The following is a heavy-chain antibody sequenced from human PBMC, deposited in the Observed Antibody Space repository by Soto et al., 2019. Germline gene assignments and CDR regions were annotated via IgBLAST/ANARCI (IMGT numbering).Heavy chain of an antibody. CDR2: IYYSGST. V-gene: IGHV4-39*01. CDR1: GGSISSSSYY. D-gene: IGHD3-10*01. CDR3: ARRITKPPGFDY. Sequence: SETLSLTCTVSGGSISSSSYYWGWIRQPPGKGLEWIGSIYYSGSTYYNPSLKSRVTISVDTSKNQFSLKLSSVTAADTAVYYCARRITKPPGFDYWGQGTLVTVSS. J-gene: IGHJ4*02.